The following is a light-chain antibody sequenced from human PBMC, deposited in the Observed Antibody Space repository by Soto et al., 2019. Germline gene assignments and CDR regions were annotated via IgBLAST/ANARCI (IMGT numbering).Light chain of an antibody. V-gene: IGKV3-11*01. CDR1: QSVTTF. J-gene: IGKJ5*01. Sequence: EIVLTQSPATLSLSPGERATLSCRASQSVTTFLAWYQQKPDQAPRLLIYDASTRATGIPARFSGSGSGTDFTLTISSLEPEDFAVYYCQQRSNSPTFGQGRRLANK. CDR3: QQRSNSPT. CDR2: DAS.